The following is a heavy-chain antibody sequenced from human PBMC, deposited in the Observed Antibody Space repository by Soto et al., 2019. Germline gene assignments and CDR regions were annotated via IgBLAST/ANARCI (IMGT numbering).Heavy chain of an antibody. D-gene: IGHD3-3*01. Sequence: EVQLVESGGGLVQPGGSLRLSCAASGFTFSSYSMNWVRQAPGKGLEWVSYISSSSSTIYYADSVKGRFTISRDNAKNSLYLQMNGLRDEDTAVYYCARDLGGRITIFGVVTLDYWGQGTLVTVSS. CDR2: ISSSSSTI. CDR1: GFTFSSYS. V-gene: IGHV3-48*02. CDR3: ARDLGGRITIFGVVTLDY. J-gene: IGHJ4*02.